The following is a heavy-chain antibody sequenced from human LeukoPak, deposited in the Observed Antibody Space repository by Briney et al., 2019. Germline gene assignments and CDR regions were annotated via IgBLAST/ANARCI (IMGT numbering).Heavy chain of an antibody. J-gene: IGHJ4*02. CDR1: GYTFSDYY. CDR3: ARSAESSSWVEFDY. D-gene: IGHD6-13*01. Sequence: GASVKVSCRASGYTFSDYYMHWVRQAPGQGLEWMGWINPNSGGTNYAQKFQVRGTMTRDTSISTAYMELSRLRSDDTAVYYCARSAESSSWVEFDYWGQGTLVTVSS. V-gene: IGHV1-2*02. CDR2: INPNSGGT.